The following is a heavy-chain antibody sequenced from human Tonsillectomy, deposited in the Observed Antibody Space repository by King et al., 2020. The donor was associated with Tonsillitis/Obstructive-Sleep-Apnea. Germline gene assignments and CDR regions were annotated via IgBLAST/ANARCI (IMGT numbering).Heavy chain of an antibody. CDR2: IYPGDSDT. D-gene: IGHD4-17*01. J-gene: IGHJ4*02. CDR3: ARRAGRHDYGDYSHLDY. V-gene: IGHV5-51*01. Sequence: GQLVQSGAEVKKSGESLKISCKGSGYSFTTYWIGWVRQMPGKGLEWMGIIYPGDSDTRYSPSFQGQITISADKSISTAYLQWSSLRASDTAMYYCARRAGRHDYGDYSHLDYWGQGTLVTVSS. CDR1: GYSFTTYW.